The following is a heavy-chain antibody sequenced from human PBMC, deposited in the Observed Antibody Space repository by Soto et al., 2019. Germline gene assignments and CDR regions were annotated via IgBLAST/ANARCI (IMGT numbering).Heavy chain of an antibody. V-gene: IGHV3-30*18. CDR1: GFTFSSYG. Sequence: QVQLVESGGGVVQPGRSLRLSCAASGFTFSSYGMHWVRQAPGKGLEWVAVISYDGSNKYYADSVKGRFTISRDNSKNTLYLQMNSLRAEDTAVYYWAKGGWSFITMITPEYFQHWGQGTLVTVSS. J-gene: IGHJ1*01. D-gene: IGHD3-22*01. CDR3: AKGGWSFITMITPEYFQH. CDR2: ISYDGSNK.